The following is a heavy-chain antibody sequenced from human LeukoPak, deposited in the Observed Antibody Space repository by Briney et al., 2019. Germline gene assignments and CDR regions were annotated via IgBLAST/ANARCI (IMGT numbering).Heavy chain of an antibody. CDR2: IWYDGSNK. Sequence: GGSLRLSCAASGFTFSSYGMHWVRQAPGKGLEWVAVIWYDGSNKYYADSVKGRFTISRDNSKNTLYLQMNSLRAEDTAVYYCARAMAAAGTWDYWGQGTLVTVSS. CDR3: ARAMAAAGTWDY. CDR1: GFTFSSYG. V-gene: IGHV3-33*01. J-gene: IGHJ4*02. D-gene: IGHD6-13*01.